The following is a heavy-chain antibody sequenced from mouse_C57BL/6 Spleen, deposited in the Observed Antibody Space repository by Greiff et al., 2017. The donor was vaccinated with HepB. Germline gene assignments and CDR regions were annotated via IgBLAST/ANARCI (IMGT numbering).Heavy chain of an antibody. CDR2: IYPGDGDT. V-gene: IGHV1-80*01. D-gene: IGHD2-2*01. J-gene: IGHJ4*01. CDR1: GYAFSSYW. Sequence: QVQLQQSGAELVKPGASVKISCKASGYAFSSYWMNWVKQRPGKGLEWIGQIYPGDGDTNYNGKFKGKATLTADKSSSTAYMQLSSLTSEDSAVYFCARAEDLWLRSLGDYWGQGTSVTVSS. CDR3: ARAEDLWLRSLGDY.